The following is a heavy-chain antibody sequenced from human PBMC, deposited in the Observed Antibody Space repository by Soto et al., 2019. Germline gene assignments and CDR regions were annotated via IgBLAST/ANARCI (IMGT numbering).Heavy chain of an antibody. J-gene: IGHJ4*02. Sequence: SETLSLTCTVSGGSVSSGSYYWSWIRQPPGKGLEWIGYIYYSGSTNYNPSLKSRVTISVDTSKNQFSLKLSSVTAADTAIYYCARIKRGYTFGCILDFWGRGIPVTVSS. CDR1: GGSVSSGSYY. CDR2: IYYSGST. V-gene: IGHV4-61*01. D-gene: IGHD5-18*01. CDR3: ARIKRGYTFGCILDF.